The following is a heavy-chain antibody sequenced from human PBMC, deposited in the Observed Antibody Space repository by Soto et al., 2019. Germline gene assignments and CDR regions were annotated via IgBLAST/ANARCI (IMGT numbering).Heavy chain of an antibody. V-gene: IGHV3-33*08. CDR1: GFTFSSYA. CDR3: ASSIN. CDR2: IWYDGSNK. J-gene: IGHJ4*02. Sequence: PGGSLRLSXSASGFTFSSYAMHWVRQAPGKGLDWVGVIWYDGSNKDYAESVKGRFTISRDNSKNILYLQMNSLRADDTAVYYCASSINWGQGTLVTVSS.